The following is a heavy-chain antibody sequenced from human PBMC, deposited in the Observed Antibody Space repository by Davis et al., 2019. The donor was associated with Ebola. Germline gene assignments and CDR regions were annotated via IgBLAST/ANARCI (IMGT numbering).Heavy chain of an antibody. D-gene: IGHD2-15*01. CDR1: GFTFSSYA. CDR3: ARSLGCSGGSCYFYFDY. CDR2: INHSGST. V-gene: IGHV4-34*01. J-gene: IGHJ4*02. Sequence: ESLKISCAASGFTFSSYAMSWIRQPPGKGLEWIGEINHSGSTNYNPSLKSRVTISVDTSKNQFSLKLSSVTAADTAVYYCARSLGCSGGSCYFYFDYWGQGTLVTVSS.